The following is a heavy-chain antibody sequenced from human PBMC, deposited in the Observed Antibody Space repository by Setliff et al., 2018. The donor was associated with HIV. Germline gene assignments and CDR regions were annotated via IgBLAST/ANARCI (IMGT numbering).Heavy chain of an antibody. D-gene: IGHD3-22*01. CDR2: INSDESST. CDR3: AREMPMIYWYFDL. J-gene: IGHJ2*01. V-gene: IGHV3-74*01. Sequence: PGGSLRLSCAASGFTFSSHWMHWVRQAPGKGLVWVSRINSDESSTAYADSVRGRFTISRDNSKNTLYLQMNSLRTEDTAVYYCAREMPMIYWYFDLWGRGTLVTVSS. CDR1: GFTFSSHW.